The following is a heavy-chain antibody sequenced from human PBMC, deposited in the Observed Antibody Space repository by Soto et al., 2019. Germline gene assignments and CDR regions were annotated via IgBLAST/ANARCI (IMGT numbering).Heavy chain of an antibody. CDR2: VSGSGGST. V-gene: IGHV3-23*01. CDR1: GFTFSSYA. J-gene: IGHJ4*02. Sequence: GGSLRLSCAASGFTFSSYAMSWVRQAPGKGLEWVSAVSGSGGSTYYADTVTGRFTISRDNYKNTLYLQMNSLRAEDTAVYYCANDLVVTVGDYWGQGTLVTVSS. D-gene: IGHD2-21*02. CDR3: ANDLVVTVGDY.